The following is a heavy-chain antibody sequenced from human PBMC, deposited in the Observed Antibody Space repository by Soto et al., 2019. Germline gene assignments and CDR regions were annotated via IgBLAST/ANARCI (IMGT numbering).Heavy chain of an antibody. Sequence: QVQLVESGGGVVQPGRSLRLSCEASGFTFSIYGMHWVRQAPGKGLEWVAAISFNGRDEYFPDSVKGRFTISRDNSKNMMYLQMNSLTTEDTAMYYCANFGRVMGGYTYGPFDHWGQGALVTVSS. J-gene: IGHJ4*02. CDR2: ISFNGRDE. CDR1: GFTFSIYG. V-gene: IGHV3-30*18. D-gene: IGHD3-16*01. CDR3: ANFGRVMGGYTYGPFDH.